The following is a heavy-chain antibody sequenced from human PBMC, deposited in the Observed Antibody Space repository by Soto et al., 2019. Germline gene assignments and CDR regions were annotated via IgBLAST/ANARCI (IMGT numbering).Heavy chain of an antibody. J-gene: IGHJ4*02. CDR2: IKQDGSEK. V-gene: IGHV3-7*01. Sequence: EVQLVESGGGLVQPGGSMRLSCAASGFTFSSYWMSWVRQAPGKGLEWVANIKQDGSEKYYVDSVKGRFTIYRDNAKNSLYLQMNSLRADDTDVYYCASDRRPVVAATYFDYWGQGTLVTGSS. CDR3: ASDRRPVVAATYFDY. CDR1: GFTFSSYW. D-gene: IGHD2-15*01.